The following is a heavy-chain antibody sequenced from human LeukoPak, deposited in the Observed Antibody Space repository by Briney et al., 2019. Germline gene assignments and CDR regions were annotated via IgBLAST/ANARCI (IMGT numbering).Heavy chain of an antibody. V-gene: IGHV3-23*01. D-gene: IGHD3-10*01. CDR1: GFTFSSYA. Sequence: GGSLRLSCAASGFTFSSYAMSWVRRAPGKGLEWVSAISGSGGSTYYADSVKGRFTISRDNSKNTLYLQTNSLRAEDTAVYYCAKTMVRGVTPHYWGQGTLVTVSS. CDR3: AKTMVRGVTPHY. CDR2: ISGSGGST. J-gene: IGHJ4*02.